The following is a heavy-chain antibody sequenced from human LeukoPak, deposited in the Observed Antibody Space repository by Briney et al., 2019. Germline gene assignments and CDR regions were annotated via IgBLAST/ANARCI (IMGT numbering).Heavy chain of an antibody. V-gene: IGHV4-38-2*01. D-gene: IGHD6-13*01. Sequence: SETLSLTCAVSGYSISSGYYWGWIRQPPGKGLEWIGSIYHSGSTYYNSSLKSRVTISGDTSKNQFSLKLSSVTAADTAVYHCARLAAAAGDFWGQGTLITVSS. J-gene: IGHJ4*02. CDR3: ARLAAAAGDF. CDR2: IYHSGST. CDR1: GYSISSGYY.